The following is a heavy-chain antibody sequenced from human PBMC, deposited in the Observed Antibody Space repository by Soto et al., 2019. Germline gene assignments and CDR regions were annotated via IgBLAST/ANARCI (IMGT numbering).Heavy chain of an antibody. CDR3: ASGTTLYGLDI. CDR2: INVGNGNT. Sequence: ASVKVSCKXSGYTFTSWVRQAPGQRLEWMGWINVGNGNTKYSQRFQGRVTITRDTSASTAYMELSSLRSEDTAVYYCASGTTLYGLDIWGQGTMVTVSS. CDR1: GYTFT. D-gene: IGHD1-1*01. V-gene: IGHV1-3*01. J-gene: IGHJ3*02.